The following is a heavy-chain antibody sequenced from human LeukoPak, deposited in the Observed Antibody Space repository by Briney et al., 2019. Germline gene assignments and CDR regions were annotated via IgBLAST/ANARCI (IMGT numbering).Heavy chain of an antibody. D-gene: IGHD3-22*01. J-gene: IGHJ4*02. CDR3: AREVGGERYYDSSGYPAY. V-gene: IGHV1-18*01. CDR2: ISGYNGNT. Sequence: GASVKVSCKASGYTFTSYGISWVRQAPGQGLEWMGWISGYNGNTNYAQKLQGRVTMTTDTSTSTAYMELRSLRSDDTAVYYCAREVGGERYYDSSGYPAYWGQGTLVTVSS. CDR1: GYTFTSYG.